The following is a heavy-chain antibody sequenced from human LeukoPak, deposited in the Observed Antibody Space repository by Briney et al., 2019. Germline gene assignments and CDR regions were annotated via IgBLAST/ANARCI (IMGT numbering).Heavy chain of an antibody. CDR3: ARCESPAVAGTVGFDY. Sequence: AETLSLTCAVYDGSFSGYYWRWIRQPPRRGLAGIGEIHHSGSTNYNPSLKSRVTISVDTSKNQFSMKLSSVTAADTAVYYRARCESPAVAGTVGFDYWGQGTLVTVCS. D-gene: IGHD6-19*01. J-gene: IGHJ4*02. CDR1: DGSFSGYY. CDR2: IHHSGST. V-gene: IGHV4-34*01.